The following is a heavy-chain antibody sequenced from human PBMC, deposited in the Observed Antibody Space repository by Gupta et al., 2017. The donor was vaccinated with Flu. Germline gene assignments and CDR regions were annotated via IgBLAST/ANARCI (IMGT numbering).Heavy chain of an antibody. J-gene: IGHJ5*02. CDR2: IRQDGSEI. Sequence: NWGRQSPGKGLQWVASIRQDGSEIYYVDSVKGRFTISRDNAKNSVFRQMNRLTVEDTAMYXCXRGGCSXLLELVGALTLDTWGQGALVTV. V-gene: IGHV3-7*01. CDR3: XRGGCSXLLELVGALTLDT. D-gene: IGHD3-9*01.